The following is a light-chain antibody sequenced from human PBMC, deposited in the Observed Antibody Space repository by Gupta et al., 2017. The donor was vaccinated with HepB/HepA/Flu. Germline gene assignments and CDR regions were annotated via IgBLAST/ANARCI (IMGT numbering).Light chain of an antibody. J-gene: IGKJ2*04. CDR3: QQYNSYPCS. Sequence: DVQMTQSPSTLSASVGDRVTITCRASQSISSWLAWYQQKPGKAPKLLIYKASSLESGVPSRFSGSGSRTEFTLTISSLQPDDVATYYCQQYNSYPCSFGQGTKLEIK. CDR1: QSISSW. V-gene: IGKV1-5*03. CDR2: KAS.